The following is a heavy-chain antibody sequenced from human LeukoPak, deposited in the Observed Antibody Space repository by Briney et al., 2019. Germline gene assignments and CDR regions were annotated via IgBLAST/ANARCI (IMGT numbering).Heavy chain of an antibody. CDR1: GGSVSSGSYY. V-gene: IGHV4-61*01. D-gene: IGHD3-3*01. CDR3: ARSYDFWSGSPGGYFDY. Sequence: SETLSLTCTVSGGSVSSGSYYWSWIWQPPGKGLEWIGYIFYSGSTSYNPSLKSRVTISVDTSKNQFSLTLSSVTAADTAVYYCARSYDFWSGSPGGYFDYWGQGTLVTVSS. CDR2: IFYSGST. J-gene: IGHJ4*02.